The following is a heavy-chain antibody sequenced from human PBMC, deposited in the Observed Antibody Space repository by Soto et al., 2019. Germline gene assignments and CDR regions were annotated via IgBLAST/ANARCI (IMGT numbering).Heavy chain of an antibody. D-gene: IGHD3-10*01. V-gene: IGHV1-69*01. CDR3: ARGGDSYPPDWFDP. J-gene: IGHJ5*02. CDR1: GGTFSSYA. CDR2: IIPIFGTA. Sequence: QVQLVQSGAEVQKPGSSVKVSCKASGGTFSSYAISWVRQAPGQGLEWMGGIIPIFGTANYAQKFQGRVTITADESTSTAHMELSSLRSDDTAVYYCARGGDSYPPDWFDPWGQGTLVTVSS.